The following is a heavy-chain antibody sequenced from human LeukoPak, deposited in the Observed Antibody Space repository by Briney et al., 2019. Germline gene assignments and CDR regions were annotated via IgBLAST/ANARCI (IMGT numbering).Heavy chain of an antibody. V-gene: IGHV3-74*01. Sequence: GGSLRLSCVDSGFTFSSYWMHWVRQAPGKGLVWVSRINSDGSSTTYADSVKGRFTISRDNAENTLYLQMNSLRAEDTAMYYCARQYSYDSSGYYPWDYWGQGTLVTVSS. D-gene: IGHD3-22*01. J-gene: IGHJ4*02. CDR2: INSDGSST. CDR3: ARQYSYDSSGYYPWDY. CDR1: GFTFSSYW.